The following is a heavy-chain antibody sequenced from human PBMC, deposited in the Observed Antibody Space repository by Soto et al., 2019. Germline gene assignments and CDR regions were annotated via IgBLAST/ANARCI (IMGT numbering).Heavy chain of an antibody. V-gene: IGHV1-46*01. CDR3: FFEIVYDLWGGRYVSDV. CDR2: INPSGGST. D-gene: IGHD3-3*01. J-gene: IGHJ6*03. Sequence: QGLEWMGIINPSGGSTSYAQKFQGRVTMTRDTSTSTVYMELSSLRCEDTAVYYCFFEIVYDLWGGRYVSDVLLKGTSDTV.